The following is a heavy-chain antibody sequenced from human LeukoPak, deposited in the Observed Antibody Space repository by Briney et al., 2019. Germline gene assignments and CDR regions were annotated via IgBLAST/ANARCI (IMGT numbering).Heavy chain of an antibody. CDR2: INPHSADT. CDR1: GYTFTVFY. CDR3: ARWDGYSSSPDY. Sequence: ASVTVSCKASGYTFTVFYMHWVRQAPGQGLEWMGWINPHSADTGYAQKFLGRVTMTRDMSISTIYMELTRPRSDDTALYYCARWDGYSSSPDYWGQGTLVTVSS. D-gene: IGHD6-13*01. V-gene: IGHV1-2*02. J-gene: IGHJ4*02.